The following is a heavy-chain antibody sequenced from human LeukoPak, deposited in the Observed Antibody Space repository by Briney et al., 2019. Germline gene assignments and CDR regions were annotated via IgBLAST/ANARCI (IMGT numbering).Heavy chain of an antibody. CDR2: IWYDGSNK. CDR3: AKGYCSSTSCYKPHFDY. D-gene: IGHD2-2*02. V-gene: IGHV3-33*06. CDR1: GFTFSSYG. J-gene: IGHJ4*02. Sequence: VGSLRLSCAASGFTFSSYGMHWVRQAPGKGLEWVAVIWYDGSNKYYADSVKGRFTISRDNSKNTLYLQMNSLRAEDTAVYYCAKGYCSSTSCYKPHFDYWGQGTLVTVSS.